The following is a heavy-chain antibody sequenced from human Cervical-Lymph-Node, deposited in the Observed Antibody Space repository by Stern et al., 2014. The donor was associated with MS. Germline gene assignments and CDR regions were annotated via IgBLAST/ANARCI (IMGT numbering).Heavy chain of an antibody. Sequence: QVQLQESGPGLVKPSETLSLTCTVSGGSISSYYWSWIRQPPGKGLEWIGYISYSGSTNYNPSLKSRVTISVDTSKNQFSLKLSSVTAADTAVYYCARGGDYDFWSGYFDYWGQGTLVTVSS. D-gene: IGHD3-3*01. CDR1: GGSISSYY. J-gene: IGHJ4*02. CDR2: ISYSGST. CDR3: ARGGDYDFWSGYFDY. V-gene: IGHV4-59*01.